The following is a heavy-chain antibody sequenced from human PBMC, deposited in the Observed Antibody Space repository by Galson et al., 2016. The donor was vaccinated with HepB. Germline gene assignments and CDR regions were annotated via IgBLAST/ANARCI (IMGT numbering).Heavy chain of an antibody. J-gene: IGHJ4*02. CDR1: GGTFSRYA. CDR3: ARGLSWNSAFDS. V-gene: IGHV1-69*13. D-gene: IGHD1-7*01. CDR2: IIPTFGTP. Sequence: SVKVSCKASGGTFSRYAISWVRQAPGQGLEWIGGIIPTFGTPHYARTFQGRVTITADESANAANMELSSLRSEDTAVYFCARGLSWNSAFDSWGQGTLVTVSS.